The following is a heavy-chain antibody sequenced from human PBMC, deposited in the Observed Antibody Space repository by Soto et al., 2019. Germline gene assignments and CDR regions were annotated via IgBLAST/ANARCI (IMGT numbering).Heavy chain of an antibody. Sequence: QLQLQESGPGLVKPSETLSLTCTVSGGSISSSSYYWGWIRQPPGKGLEWIGSIYYSGSTYYKPSLKSRVHISVDTSKNHFSLKLTSVTAADTAVYYCAKIQPAAKGIDFWGQGTLVTVSS. CDR3: AKIQPAAKGIDF. D-gene: IGHD2-2*01. J-gene: IGHJ4*02. V-gene: IGHV4-39*01. CDR2: IYYSGST. CDR1: GGSISSSSYY.